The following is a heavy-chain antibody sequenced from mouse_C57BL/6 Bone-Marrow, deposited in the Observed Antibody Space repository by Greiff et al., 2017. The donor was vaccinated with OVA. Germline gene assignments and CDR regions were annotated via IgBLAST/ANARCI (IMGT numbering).Heavy chain of an antibody. J-gene: IGHJ1*03. V-gene: IGHV5-17*01. CDR2: ISSGSSTI. Sequence: EVQGVESGGGLVKPGGSLKLSCAASGFTFSDYGMHWVRQAPEKGLERVAYISSGSSTIYYADTVKGRFTISRDNAKNTLFLQMTSLRSEDTAMYYCARNYYGSSYLYWYFDVWGTGTTVTVSS. CDR1: GFTFSDYG. D-gene: IGHD1-1*01. CDR3: ARNYYGSSYLYWYFDV.